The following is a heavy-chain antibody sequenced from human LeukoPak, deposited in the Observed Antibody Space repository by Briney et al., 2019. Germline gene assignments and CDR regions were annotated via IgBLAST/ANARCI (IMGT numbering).Heavy chain of an antibody. CDR2: IYYSGST. J-gene: IGHJ5*02. Sequence: SETLSLTCTVSGGSISSYYWSWIRQPPGKGLEWIGYIYYSGSTNYNPSLKSRVTISVDTSKNQFSLKLSSVTAADTAVYYCARAHLEPRLRRFDPWGQGTLVTVSS. CDR1: GGSISSYY. D-gene: IGHD1-1*01. V-gene: IGHV4-59*01. CDR3: ARAHLEPRLRRFDP.